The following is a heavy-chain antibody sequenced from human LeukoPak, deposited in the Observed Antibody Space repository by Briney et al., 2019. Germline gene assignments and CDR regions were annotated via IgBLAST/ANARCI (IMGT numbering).Heavy chain of an antibody. Sequence: SETLSLTCTVSGGSISSSSYYWGWIRQPPGKGLEWIGSIYYSGSTYYNPSLKSRVTISVDTSKNQFSLKLSSVTAADTAVYYCARASAKYSGSYPFDYWGQGILVTVSS. CDR3: ARASAKYSGSYPFDY. CDR1: GGSISSSSYY. J-gene: IGHJ4*02. D-gene: IGHD1-26*01. V-gene: IGHV4-39*07. CDR2: IYYSGST.